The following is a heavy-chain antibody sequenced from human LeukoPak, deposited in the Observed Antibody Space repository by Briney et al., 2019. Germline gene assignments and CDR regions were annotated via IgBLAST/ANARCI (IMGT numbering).Heavy chain of an antibody. D-gene: IGHD3-16*01. CDR2: IKQDGTEK. CDR1: GFTFTTYW. J-gene: IGHJ3*02. Sequence: GGSLRLSCAASGFTFTTYWMSWVRQAPGKGLEWVANIKQDGTEKYYVDSVKGRFTISRDNARNSLELQMNSLRAEDTAVYYCARPRGPADAFDIWGQGTMVTVSS. CDR3: ARPRGPADAFDI. V-gene: IGHV3-7*01.